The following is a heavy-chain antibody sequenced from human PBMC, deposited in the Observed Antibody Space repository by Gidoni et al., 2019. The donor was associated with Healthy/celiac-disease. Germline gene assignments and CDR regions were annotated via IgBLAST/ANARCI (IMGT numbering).Heavy chain of an antibody. J-gene: IGHJ4*02. V-gene: IGHV3-73*01. CDR3: TTSPPENVDIVAPAEGY. D-gene: IGHD5-12*01. Sequence: EVQLVEYGGGLVQPGGSLKLSCAASGFTFSGSAMPWVRQASGKGLEWVGRIRSKANSYATAYAASVKGRFTISRDDSKNTAYLQMNSLKTEDTAVYYCTTSPPENVDIVAPAEGYWGQGTLVTVSS. CDR1: GFTFSGSA. CDR2: IRSKANSYAT.